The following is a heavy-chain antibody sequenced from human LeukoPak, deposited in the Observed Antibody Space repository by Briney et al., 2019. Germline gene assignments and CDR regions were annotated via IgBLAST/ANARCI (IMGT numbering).Heavy chain of an antibody. Sequence: SETLSLTCTVSGGSISSSSYYWGWIRQPPGKGLEWIGSIYYSGSTYYNPSLKSRVTISGDTSKNQFSLKLSSVTAADTAVYYCARDLGSLNYDYWGQGTLVTVSS. CDR1: GGSISSSSYY. V-gene: IGHV4-39*07. J-gene: IGHJ4*02. CDR2: IYYSGST. CDR3: ARDLGSLNYDY. D-gene: IGHD3-10*01.